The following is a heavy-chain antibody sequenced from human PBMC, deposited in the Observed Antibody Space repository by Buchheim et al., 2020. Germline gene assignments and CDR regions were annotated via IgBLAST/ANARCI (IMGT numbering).Heavy chain of an antibody. CDR1: GFTFSSYG. Sequence: QVQLVESGGGVVQPGRSLRLSCAASGFTFSSYGMHWVRQAPGKGLEWVAVIWYDGSNKYYADSVKGRFTISRDNSKNTLYLQMNSLRAEDTAVYYCARMSSPGYYYYGMDVWGQGTT. J-gene: IGHJ6*02. V-gene: IGHV3-33*01. CDR3: ARMSSPGYYYYGMDV. CDR2: IWYDGSNK.